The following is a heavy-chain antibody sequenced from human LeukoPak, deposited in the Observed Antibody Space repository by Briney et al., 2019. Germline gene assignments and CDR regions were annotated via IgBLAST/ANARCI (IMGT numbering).Heavy chain of an antibody. Sequence: GGSLRLSCAASGFTFNSYSMNWVRQAPGKGLEWVSSISSSSTYIYYADSMKGRFTISRDNAKNSLYLQMNSLRVEDTAVYYCARDQYYDSSGYSNYYCGMDVWGQGTTVTVSS. D-gene: IGHD3-22*01. J-gene: IGHJ6*02. V-gene: IGHV3-21*01. CDR2: ISSSSTYI. CDR1: GFTFNSYS. CDR3: ARDQYYDSSGYSNYYCGMDV.